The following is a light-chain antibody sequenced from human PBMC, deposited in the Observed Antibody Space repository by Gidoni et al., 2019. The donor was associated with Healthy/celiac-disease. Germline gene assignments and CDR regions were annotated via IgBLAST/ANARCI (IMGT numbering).Light chain of an antibody. V-gene: IGKV3-11*01. CDR1: QCVSSY. CDR2: DAS. CDR3: QQGSNWPRT. Sequence: DIVLTNSPGTLSLFPGERASLACRASQCVSSYLAWYQQKPGQAPRLLIYDASNRATGIPARFSGSGSGTDCTITISSLVPEGVAVYYCQQGSNWPRTFGQGTKLEIK. J-gene: IGKJ2*01.